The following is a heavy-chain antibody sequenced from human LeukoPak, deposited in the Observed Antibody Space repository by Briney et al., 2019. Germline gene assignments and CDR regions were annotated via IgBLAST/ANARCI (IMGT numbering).Heavy chain of an antibody. CDR1: GFTFDDYA. CDR3: AKDGRWIQLLFDY. D-gene: IGHD5-18*01. J-gene: IGHJ4*02. Sequence: PGGSLRLSCAASGFTFDDYAMHWVRQAPGKGLEWVSGISGGGGSTYYADSVKGRFTISRDNSKNTLYLQVDSLRAEDTAVYYCAKDGRWIQLLFDYWGQGTLVTVSS. V-gene: IGHV3-23*01. CDR2: ISGGGGST.